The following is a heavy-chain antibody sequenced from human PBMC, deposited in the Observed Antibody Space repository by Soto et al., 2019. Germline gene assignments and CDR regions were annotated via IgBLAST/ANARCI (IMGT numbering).Heavy chain of an antibody. D-gene: IGHD6-19*01. J-gene: IGHJ4*02. CDR1: GYTFTGSA. CDR2: INAGNGNT. Sequence: QVQLVQSGAEEKKPGASVKVSCKASGYTFTGSAMHWVRQAPGQRLEWMGWINAGNGNTKYSQKFQGRVTITRDTSASTAYMALSSLRSEDTAVYYCARAVAVAADFDYWGQGTLVTVSS. CDR3: ARAVAVAADFDY. V-gene: IGHV1-3*05.